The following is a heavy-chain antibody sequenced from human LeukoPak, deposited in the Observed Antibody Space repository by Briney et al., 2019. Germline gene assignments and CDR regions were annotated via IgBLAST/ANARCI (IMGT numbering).Heavy chain of an antibody. J-gene: IGHJ3*02. CDR1: GFTFSSYG. CDR3: AKGYSSSSTDAFDI. D-gene: IGHD6-13*01. Sequence: GGSLRLSCAASGFTFSSYGMHWVRQAPGKGLEWVAVTSYDGSNKYYADSVKGRFTISRDNSKNTLYLQMNSLRAEDTAVYYCAKGYSSSSTDAFDIWGQGTMATVSS. V-gene: IGHV3-30*18. CDR2: TSYDGSNK.